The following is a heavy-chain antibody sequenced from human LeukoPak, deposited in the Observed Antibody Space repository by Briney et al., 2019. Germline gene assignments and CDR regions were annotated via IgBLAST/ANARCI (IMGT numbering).Heavy chain of an antibody. D-gene: IGHD5-18*01. CDR1: GGSISSYY. CDR3: ARAFNDGYSTYLGMDV. J-gene: IGHJ6*02. CDR2: IYYSGNT. Sequence: SETLSLTCTVSGGSISSYYWSWIRQPPGKGLEWIGNIYYSGNTYFDPSLTSRVTISVDTSKNQFSLKLSSVTAADTAVYYCARAFNDGYSTYLGMDVWGQGTTVTVSS. V-gene: IGHV4-59*01.